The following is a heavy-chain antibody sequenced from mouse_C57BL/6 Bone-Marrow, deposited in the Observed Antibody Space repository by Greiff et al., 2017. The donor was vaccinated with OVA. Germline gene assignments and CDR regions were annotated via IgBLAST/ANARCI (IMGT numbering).Heavy chain of an antibody. D-gene: IGHD1-1*01. CDR2: IDPEDGET. CDR1: GFNIKDYY. V-gene: IGHV14-2*01. Sequence: VQLKQSGAELVKPGASVKLSCTASGFNIKDYYMHWVKQRTEQGLEWIGRIDPEDGETKYAPKFQGKATITADTSSNTAYLQLSSLTSEDTAVYYCASITTVVRYAMDYWGQGTSVTVSS. CDR3: ASITTVVRYAMDY. J-gene: IGHJ4*01.